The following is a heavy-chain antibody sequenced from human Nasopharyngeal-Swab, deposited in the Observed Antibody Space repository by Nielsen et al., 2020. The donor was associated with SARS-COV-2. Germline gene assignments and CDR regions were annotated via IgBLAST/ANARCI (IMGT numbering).Heavy chain of an antibody. D-gene: IGHD6-13*01. Sequence: GESLKISCAASGFTFSRYGMHWVRQVPGKGLEWVAVLSNDGGDKYYADSVRGRFTISRDNSKNTLYLQMNSLRPEDTAVYYCAKDGEVAAARYYFDYWGQGTLGTVSS. CDR1: GFTFSRYG. CDR3: AKDGEVAAARYYFDY. V-gene: IGHV3-30*18. CDR2: LSNDGGDK. J-gene: IGHJ4*02.